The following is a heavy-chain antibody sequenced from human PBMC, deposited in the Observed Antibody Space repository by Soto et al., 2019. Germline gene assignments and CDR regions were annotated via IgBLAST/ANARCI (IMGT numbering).Heavy chain of an antibody. CDR2: ISYDGSNK. Sequence: QVQLVESWGGVVQPGRSLRLSWAASGFTFSSYGMHWVRQAPGKGLEWVAVISYDGSNKYYADSVKGRVTNSRDNSKNSLYLHINSRRAEDTAVYYCAKARVYGMDVWGQGTTVTVSS. J-gene: IGHJ6*02. CDR3: AKARVYGMDV. CDR1: GFTFSSYG. V-gene: IGHV3-30*18.